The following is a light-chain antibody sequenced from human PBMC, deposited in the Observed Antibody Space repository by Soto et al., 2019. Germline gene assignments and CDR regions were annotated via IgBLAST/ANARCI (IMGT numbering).Light chain of an antibody. V-gene: IGKV3-20*01. CDR1: QSVISRY. Sequence: IVLTQSPGTLSLSPGERATLSCRAGQSVISRYIAWYQQKPGQAPRLLVYGASARATGTPDRFSGSGSGTDFTLTISRLEPDDFALYYCQQYGTSQLTSGGGTKVEI. J-gene: IGKJ4*01. CDR3: QQYGTSQLT. CDR2: GAS.